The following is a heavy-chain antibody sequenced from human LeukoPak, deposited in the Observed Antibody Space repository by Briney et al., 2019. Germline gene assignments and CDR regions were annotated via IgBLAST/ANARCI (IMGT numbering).Heavy chain of an antibody. J-gene: IGHJ1*01. CDR1: GFTFSSYS. V-gene: IGHV4-34*01. CDR3: ARSENGRAAGTFRSYLPRSRERYFQH. D-gene: IGHD6-13*01. CDR2: IYHSGST. Sequence: LSLSCAASGFTFSSYSMNCLRETPGKGLEWIGEIYHSGSTNYNPSLKSLVTISLDTSKNQYSLKLSSVTAAGTAVYYCARSENGRAAGTFRSYLPRSRERYFQHWGQGTLVTVSS.